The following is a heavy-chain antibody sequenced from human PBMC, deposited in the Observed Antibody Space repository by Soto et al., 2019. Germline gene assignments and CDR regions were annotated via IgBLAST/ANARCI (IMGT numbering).Heavy chain of an antibody. CDR3: VRHGNGTPFYFDC. J-gene: IGHJ4*02. CDR1: GSRFINYW. CDR2: TDPSESYT. D-gene: IGHD1-1*01. Sequence: EVQLVPSGAEVKQPGESLRLSCQGSGSRFINYWISWVRQMPGKGLEWVGRTDPSESYTVDSPSFQGHVTISMDTAINTAFLEWRSLQASDTAMYYCVRHGNGTPFYFDCWGRGTLVPVSS. V-gene: IGHV5-10-1*03.